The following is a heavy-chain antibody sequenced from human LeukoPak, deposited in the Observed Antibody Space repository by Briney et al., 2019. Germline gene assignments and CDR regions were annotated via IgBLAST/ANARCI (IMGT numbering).Heavy chain of an antibody. D-gene: IGHD2-2*01. V-gene: IGHV1-69*05. CDR2: IIPIFGTA. CDR1: GGTFGSYA. J-gene: IGHJ4*02. Sequence: SVKVSCKASGGTFGSYAISWVRQAPGQGLEWMGGIIPIFGTANYAQKFQGRVTITTDESTSTAYMELSSLRSEDTAVYYCAVPAAMDGFDYWGQGTLVTVSS. CDR3: AVPAAMDGFDY.